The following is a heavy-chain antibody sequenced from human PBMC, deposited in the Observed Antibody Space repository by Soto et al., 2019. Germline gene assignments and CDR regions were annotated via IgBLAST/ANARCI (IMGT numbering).Heavy chain of an antibody. V-gene: IGHV2-5*02. D-gene: IGHD2-15*01. CDR1: GFSLSTSGVG. J-gene: IGHJ5*02. CDR3: AHAGYLYCSGGSCYSGDWFDP. Sequence: SGPTLVKPTQTLTLTCTFSGFSLSTSGVGVGWIRQPPGKALEWLALIYWDDDKRYSPSLKSRLTITKDTSKNQVVLTMTNMDPVDTATYYCAHAGYLYCSGGSCYSGDWFDPWGQGTLVTVSS. CDR2: IYWDDDK.